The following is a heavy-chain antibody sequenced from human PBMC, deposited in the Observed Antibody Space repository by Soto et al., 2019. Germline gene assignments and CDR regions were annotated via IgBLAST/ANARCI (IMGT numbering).Heavy chain of an antibody. Sequence: EVQLVESGGGLVKPGGSLRLSCEASGFTLTSYSMNWVRQASGKGLEWVSSISSSSSHIYYADSVKGRFTISRDNARNSIYLQMNRLRAEDTAVYYCVRERGLSSFYGMDVWGQGTTVTVSS. V-gene: IGHV3-21*02. J-gene: IGHJ6*02. CDR1: GFTLTSYS. CDR3: VRERGLSSFYGMDV. D-gene: IGHD3-10*01. CDR2: ISSSSSHI.